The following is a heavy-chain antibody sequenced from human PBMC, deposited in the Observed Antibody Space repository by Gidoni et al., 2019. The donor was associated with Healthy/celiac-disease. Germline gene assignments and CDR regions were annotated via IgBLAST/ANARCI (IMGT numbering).Heavy chain of an antibody. J-gene: IGHJ4*02. V-gene: IGHV3-30*03. D-gene: IGHD3-10*01. CDR3: VSYGEYSSLFFDY. CDR1: GFRFSSYG. CDR2: ISYDGSNK. Sequence: QGQRVEYGGGVVKPGRSLGLSCAASGFRFSSYGMHWVLQAPGKGLEWVAVISYDGSNKYYADSVKGRFTISRDNSKNTLYLQMNSLRAEDTAVYYCVSYGEYSSLFFDYWGQGTLVTVSS.